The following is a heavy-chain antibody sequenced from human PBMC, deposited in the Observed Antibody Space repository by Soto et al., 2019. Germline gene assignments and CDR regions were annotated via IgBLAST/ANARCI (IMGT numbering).Heavy chain of an antibody. D-gene: IGHD3-3*01. Sequence: QLHLVQSGAVVKKPGASVTVSCSASGYPVTAYYMHWVRQAPGRGLEWMGGINPATGAAKYTQTFQGRVTMTRDTSTNTVFMELSALTSEATAVFYCARGGGVGVAGSAAFDMWGQGTLVTVSS. V-gene: IGHV1-2*02. CDR1: GYPVTAYY. J-gene: IGHJ3*02. CDR2: INPATGAA. CDR3: ARGGGVGVAGSAAFDM.